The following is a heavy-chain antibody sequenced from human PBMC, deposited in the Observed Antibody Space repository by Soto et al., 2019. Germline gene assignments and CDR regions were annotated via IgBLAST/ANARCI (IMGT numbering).Heavy chain of an antibody. CDR1: GFTFSNHF. V-gene: IGHV3-72*01. Sequence: PGVSLRLSCAASGFTFSNHFMDWVRQAPGKGLEWVGLIRNKAGSYNTEYAASVRGRFTISRDDSENTLYLQMNSLRAEDTAVYYCAKDTPRLLWFGGPFDYWGQGT. J-gene: IGHJ4*02. CDR3: AKDTPRLLWFGGPFDY. D-gene: IGHD3-10*01. CDR2: IRNKAGSYNT.